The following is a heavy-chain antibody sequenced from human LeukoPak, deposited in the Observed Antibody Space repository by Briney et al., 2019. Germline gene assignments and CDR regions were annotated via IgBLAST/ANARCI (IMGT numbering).Heavy chain of an antibody. CDR1: GLSLTTSGVG. Sequence: SGPTLVMPTQTLTLTCTFSGLSLTTSGVGVGWVRQPPEKPLEWLALIYLDDDQRYSPSLKSRLTITSVTSKNQGVVTMTNMDTVDTGTYICVQTSASGNEAPYSYFYGVDVWGKGTTVTVSS. V-gene: IGHV2-5*04. CDR2: IYLDDDQ. CDR3: VQTSASGNEAPYSYFYGVDV. J-gene: IGHJ6*04. D-gene: IGHD5-12*01.